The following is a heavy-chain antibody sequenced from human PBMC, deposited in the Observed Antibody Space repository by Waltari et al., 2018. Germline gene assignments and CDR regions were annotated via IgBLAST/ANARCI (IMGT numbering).Heavy chain of an antibody. CDR2: IYYSGST. J-gene: IGHJ4*02. D-gene: IGHD5-12*01. Sequence: QVQLQESGPGLVKPSETLSLTCTVSGGSISSHYWRWFRQPPGKGLEWIGYIYYSGSTNYNPSLKSRVTISVDTSKNQFSLKLSSVTAADTAVYYCAREVDGYPDYWGQGTLVTVSS. CDR3: AREVDGYPDY. V-gene: IGHV4-59*11. CDR1: GGSISSHY.